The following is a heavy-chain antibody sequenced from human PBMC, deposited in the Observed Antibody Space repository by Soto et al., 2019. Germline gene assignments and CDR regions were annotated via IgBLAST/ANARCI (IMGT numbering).Heavy chain of an antibody. CDR1: GFSVSNNY. CDR3: AKGYYESYRTPYYALDV. CDR2: IYSGGRT. J-gene: IGHJ6*02. Sequence: EVQLVESGGGLIQPGGSLRLSCAASGFSVSNNYMSWVRQAPGKGLEWVSLIYSGGRTFYADSVKGRFTISRDDSKNTLYLKMNILRAEDTAMYYCAKGYYESYRTPYYALDVWGQGTTVTVS. D-gene: IGHD3-3*01. V-gene: IGHV3-53*01.